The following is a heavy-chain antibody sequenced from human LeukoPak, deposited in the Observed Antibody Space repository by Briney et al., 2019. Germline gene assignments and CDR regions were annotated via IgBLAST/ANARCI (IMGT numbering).Heavy chain of an antibody. V-gene: IGHV1-69*04. J-gene: IGHJ4*02. CDR3: ARVRGSDWYGDY. CDR1: GGTFSSYA. Sequence: GSSVKVSCKASGGTFSSYAISWVRQAPGQGLEWMGRIIPILGIANYAQKFQGRVTITADKSTSTAYMELSSLRSEDTAVYYCARVRGSDWYGDYWGQGTLVTVSS. CDR2: IIPILGIA. D-gene: IGHD6-19*01.